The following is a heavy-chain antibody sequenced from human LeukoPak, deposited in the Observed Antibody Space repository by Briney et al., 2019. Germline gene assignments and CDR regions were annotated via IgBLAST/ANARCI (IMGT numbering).Heavy chain of an antibody. Sequence: SQTLSLTCTVSGGSISSGGYYWSWIRQPPGKGLEWIGYIYHSGSTYYNPSLKSRVTISVDRSKNQLSLKLSSVTAADTAVYYCARDRGYCSSTSCFPLDYWGQGTLVTVSS. V-gene: IGHV4-30-2*01. CDR2: IYHSGST. J-gene: IGHJ4*02. CDR3: ARDRGYCSSTSCFPLDY. D-gene: IGHD2-2*01. CDR1: GGSISSGGYY.